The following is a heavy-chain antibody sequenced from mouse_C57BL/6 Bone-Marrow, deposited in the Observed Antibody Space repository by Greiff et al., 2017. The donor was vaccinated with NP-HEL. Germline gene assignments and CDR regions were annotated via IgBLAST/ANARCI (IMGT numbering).Heavy chain of an antibody. CDR2: ISSGSSTI. CDR1: GFTFSDYG. J-gene: IGHJ3*01. Sequence: EVHLVESGGGLVKPGGSLKLSCAASGFTFSDYGMHWVRQAPEKGLEWVAYISSGSSTIYYADTVKGRFTISRDNAKNTLFLQMTSLRSEDTAMYYCARRVCAWFAYWGQGTLVTVSA. D-gene: IGHD6-1*01. V-gene: IGHV5-17*01. CDR3: ARRVCAWFAY.